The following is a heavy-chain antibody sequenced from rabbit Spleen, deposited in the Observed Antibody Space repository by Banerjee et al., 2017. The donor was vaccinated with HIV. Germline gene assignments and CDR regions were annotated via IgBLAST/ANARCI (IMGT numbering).Heavy chain of an antibody. Sequence: QSLEESGGDLVKPGASLTLTCTASGVSFSSGYDMCWVRQAPGKGLEWIACINAVTGRPVYATWAKGRFTISKTSSTTVTLHMSSLTAADTATYFCARDTGSSFSSYGMDLWGPGTLVTVS. D-gene: IGHD8-1*01. V-gene: IGHV1S40*01. CDR3: ARDTGSSFSSYGMDL. CDR1: GVSFSSGYD. J-gene: IGHJ6*01. CDR2: INAVTGRP.